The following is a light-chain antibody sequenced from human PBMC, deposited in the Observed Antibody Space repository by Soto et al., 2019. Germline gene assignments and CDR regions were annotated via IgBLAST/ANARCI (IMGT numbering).Light chain of an antibody. V-gene: IGLV2-14*01. CDR2: EDD. Sequence: QSALTQPPSASGSPGQSVTISCTGTMNDVGVYNFVSWYQHHPGKAPKLIIYEDDHRPSGVSFRFSGSKSGNTASLTISGLLAEDEADYYCCSFTSSNTYAFGTGTKVTVL. J-gene: IGLJ1*01. CDR3: CSFTSSNTYA. CDR1: MNDVGVYNF.